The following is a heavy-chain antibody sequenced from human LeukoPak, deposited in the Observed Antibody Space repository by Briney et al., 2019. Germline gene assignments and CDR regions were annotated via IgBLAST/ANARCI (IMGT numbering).Heavy chain of an antibody. CDR1: GGSISSGSYY. J-gene: IGHJ4*02. CDR2: IYYRGNT. Sequence: PSETLSLTCTVSGGSISSGSYYWGWIRQPPGKGLEWIGSIYYRGNTYYNPSLRSQVTLSVDTSKNQFSLNLNSVTAADTAVYYCARLGLGATTGTDYWGQGTLVTVSS. D-gene: IGHD1-1*01. V-gene: IGHV4-39*01. CDR3: ARLGLGATTGTDY.